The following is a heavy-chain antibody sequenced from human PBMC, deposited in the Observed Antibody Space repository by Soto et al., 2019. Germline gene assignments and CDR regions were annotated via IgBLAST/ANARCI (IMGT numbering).Heavy chain of an antibody. CDR1: GFTFTNYR. D-gene: IGHD3-10*01. Sequence: GSLRLSCAASGFTFTNYRMHWVRQAPGKGLGWVSRINPDGSTPTYADSVQGRFTISRDNAKNTLFLQMNSLRAEDTAVYYCARPTSFGSDPFEYWGQGTLVTVSS. CDR3: ARPTSFGSDPFEY. V-gene: IGHV3-74*01. CDR2: INPDGSTP. J-gene: IGHJ4*02.